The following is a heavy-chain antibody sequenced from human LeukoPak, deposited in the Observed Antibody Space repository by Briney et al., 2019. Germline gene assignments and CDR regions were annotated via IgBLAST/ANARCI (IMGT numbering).Heavy chain of an antibody. V-gene: IGHV4-34*01. Sequence: PSETLSLTCAVYGGSFSGYYWSWIRQPPGKGLEWIGEINHSGSTNYNPSLKSRVTISVDTSKNQFSLKLSSVTAADTAVYYCARGLPSTIVVVVAATQDYYYYMDVWGKGTTVTVSS. J-gene: IGHJ6*03. CDR3: ARGLPSTIVVVVAATQDYYYYMDV. CDR1: GGSFSGYY. CDR2: INHSGST. D-gene: IGHD2-15*01.